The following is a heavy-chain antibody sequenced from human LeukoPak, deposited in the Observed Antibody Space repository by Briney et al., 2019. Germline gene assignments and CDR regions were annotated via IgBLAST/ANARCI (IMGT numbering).Heavy chain of an antibody. CDR2: IYTSGST. V-gene: IGHV4-4*07. D-gene: IGHD3-3*01. J-gene: IGHJ4*02. CDR3: ARVHYDFWSGYRSYYFDY. CDR1: GGSISSYY. Sequence: PSETLSLTCTVSGGSISSYYWSWIRQPAGKGLEWIGRIYTSGSTNYNPSLKSRVTMSVDTSKNQFSLKLSSVTAADTAVYYCARVHYDFWSGYRSYYFDYWGQGTLVTVSS.